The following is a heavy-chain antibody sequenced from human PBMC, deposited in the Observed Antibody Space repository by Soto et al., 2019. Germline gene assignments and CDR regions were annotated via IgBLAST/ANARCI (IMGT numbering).Heavy chain of an antibody. D-gene: IGHD2-21*01. Sequence: QVQLQESGPGLVKPSQTLSLTCTVSGGSISSGGYYWSWIRQHPGKGLEWMGYIYYSGSTYYNPSLKSRVTISVDTAKNQFSLKLSSVTAADTAVYYCARVGGDDVDWYFDLWGRGTLVTVSS. V-gene: IGHV4-31*03. J-gene: IGHJ2*01. CDR2: IYYSGST. CDR3: ARVGGDDVDWYFDL. CDR1: GGSISSGGYY.